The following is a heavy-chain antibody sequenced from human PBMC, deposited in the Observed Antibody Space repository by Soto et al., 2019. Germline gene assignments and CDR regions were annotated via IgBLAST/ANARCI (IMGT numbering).Heavy chain of an antibody. CDR3: ALYCSSTSCYTYGMDV. J-gene: IGHJ6*02. CDR1: GGSISSGGYY. V-gene: IGHV4-31*03. Sequence: PSETLSLTCTVSGGSISSGGYYWSWIRQHPGKGLEWIGYIYYSGSTYYNPSLKSRVTISVDTSKNQFSLKLSSVTAADTAVYYCALYCSSTSCYTYGMDVWGQGTTVTVYS. D-gene: IGHD2-2*02. CDR2: IYYSGST.